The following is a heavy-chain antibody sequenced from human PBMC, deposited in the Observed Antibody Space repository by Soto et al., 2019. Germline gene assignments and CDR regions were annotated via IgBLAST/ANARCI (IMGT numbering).Heavy chain of an antibody. Sequence: QVQLQESGPGLVKPSQTLSLTCTVSSGSISSGGYYWSWIRQHPGKGLEWIGYIYYSGSTYYNPSRKSRVTMSLDTSKNQLSLKLSSVTAADTAVYYCARSSGWHFDSWGQGSLVTVSS. CDR2: IYYSGST. CDR3: ARSSGWHFDS. V-gene: IGHV4-31*03. J-gene: IGHJ4*02. D-gene: IGHD6-19*01. CDR1: SGSISSGGYY.